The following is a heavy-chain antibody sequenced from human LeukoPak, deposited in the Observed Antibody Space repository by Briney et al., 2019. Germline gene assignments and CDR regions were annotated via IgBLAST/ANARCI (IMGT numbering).Heavy chain of an antibody. CDR2: INHSGST. CDR1: GGSFSGYY. J-gene: IGHJ4*02. Sequence: TSSETLSLTCAVYGGSFSGYYWSWIRQPPGKGLEWIGEINHSGSTNYNPSLKSRVTISVDTSKNQFSLKLSSVTAADTAVYYCARGVMITFGGVLLDYWGQGTLVTVSS. CDR3: ARGVMITFGGVLLDY. V-gene: IGHV4-34*01. D-gene: IGHD3-16*01.